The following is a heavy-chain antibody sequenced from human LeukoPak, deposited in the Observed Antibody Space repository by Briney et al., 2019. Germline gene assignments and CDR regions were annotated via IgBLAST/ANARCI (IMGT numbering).Heavy chain of an antibody. J-gene: IGHJ5*02. CDR2: ISAYNGNT. D-gene: IGHD3-10*01. Sequence: GASVTVSFTASGYTFTIYDINWVRQATGQGLEWMGWISAYNGNTNSAQKLQGRVTMTTDTSTSTAYMELRSLRSDDTAVYYCARIGFGGRSGYNWFDPWGQGTLVTVSS. V-gene: IGHV1-18*01. CDR3: ARIGFGGRSGYNWFDP. CDR1: GYTFTIYD.